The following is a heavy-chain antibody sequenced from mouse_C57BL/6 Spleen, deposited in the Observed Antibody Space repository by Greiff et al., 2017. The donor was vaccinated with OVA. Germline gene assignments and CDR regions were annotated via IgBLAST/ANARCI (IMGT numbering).Heavy chain of an antibody. V-gene: IGHV5-9*01. D-gene: IGHD4-1*01. CDR3: ARQRLDYLDY. CDR2: ISGGGGNT. J-gene: IGHJ2*01. Sequence: EVQLQESGGGLVKPGGSLKLSCAASGFTFSSYTMSWVRQTPEKRLEWVATISGGGGNTYYPDSVKGRFTISSDNAKNTLYLPMSSLRSEDTALYYCARQRLDYLDYWGQGTTLTVSS. CDR1: GFTFSSYT.